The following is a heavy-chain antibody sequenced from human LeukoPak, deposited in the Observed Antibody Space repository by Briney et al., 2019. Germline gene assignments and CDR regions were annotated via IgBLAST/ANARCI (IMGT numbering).Heavy chain of an antibody. D-gene: IGHD6-13*01. CDR3: AKDRLWQQLVRGYFDY. J-gene: IGHJ4*02. CDR1: GFTFSGYA. V-gene: IGHV3-23*01. CDR2: ISGSGGST. Sequence: PGGSLRLSCAASGFTFSGYAISWVRQAPGKGLEWVSAISGSGGSTSYADSVKGRFTISRDNSKNTLYLQMNSLRAEDTAVYYCAKDRLWQQLVRGYFDYWGQGTLVTVSS.